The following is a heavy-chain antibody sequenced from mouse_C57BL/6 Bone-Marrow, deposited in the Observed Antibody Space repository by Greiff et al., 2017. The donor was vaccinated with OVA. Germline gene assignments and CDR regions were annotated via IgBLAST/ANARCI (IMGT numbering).Heavy chain of an antibody. J-gene: IGHJ2*01. CDR1: GFNIKDDY. V-gene: IGHV14-4*01. CDR2: IDPENGDT. Sequence: VQLQQSGAGLVRPGASVKLSCTASGFNIKDDYMHWVRQRPEQGLEWIGWIDPENGDTEYASKFQGKATITADTSSNTAYLQLSSLTSEDTAVYYCTTEGSMYYFDYWGQGTTLTVSS. CDR3: TTEGSMYYFDY. D-gene: IGHD1-1*01.